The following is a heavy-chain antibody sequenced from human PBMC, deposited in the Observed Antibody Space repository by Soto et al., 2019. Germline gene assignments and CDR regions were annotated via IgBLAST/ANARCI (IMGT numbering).Heavy chain of an antibody. CDR1: GFTFSRYW. CDR2: INQDGTEK. V-gene: IGHV3-7*01. Sequence: GGSLRLSCATSGFTFSRYWMTWVRQVPGKGLEWVANINQDGTEKYYLASVKGRFTISRDNAKDSLDLQMNALSADDTAVYYCAKGFCANRVCYYFFDLWGPGALVTVSS. D-gene: IGHD2-8*01. J-gene: IGHJ4*02. CDR3: AKGFCANRVCYYFFDL.